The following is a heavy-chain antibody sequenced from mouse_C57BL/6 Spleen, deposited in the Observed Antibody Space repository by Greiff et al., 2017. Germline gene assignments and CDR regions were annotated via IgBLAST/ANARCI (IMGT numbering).Heavy chain of an antibody. CDR2: IDPETGGT. Sequence: QVQLQQSGAELVRPGASVTLSCKASGYTFTDYEMHWVKQTPVHGLEWIGAIDPETGGTAYNQKFKGKAILTADKSSSTAYMELRSQTSEDSAVYYCTRYDYGGAWFAYWGQGTLVTVSA. V-gene: IGHV1-15*01. CDR1: GYTFTDYE. D-gene: IGHD2-4*01. CDR3: TRYDYGGAWFAY. J-gene: IGHJ3*01.